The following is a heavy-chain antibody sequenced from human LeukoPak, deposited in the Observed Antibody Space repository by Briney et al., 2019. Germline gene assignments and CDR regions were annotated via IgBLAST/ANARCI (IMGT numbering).Heavy chain of an antibody. CDR1: GFTFSRYS. CDR2: ISISSSYI. V-gene: IGHV3-21*04. D-gene: IGHD3-10*01. J-gene: IGHJ4*02. Sequence: GGSLRLSCAASGFTFSRYSMNWVRQAPGKGLEWVSSISISSSYIYYADSVKGRFTMSRDNAKNSLYLQVNSLRAEDTAVYYCAFSSGSYYYYFDYWGQGTLVTVSS. CDR3: AFSSGSYYYYFDY.